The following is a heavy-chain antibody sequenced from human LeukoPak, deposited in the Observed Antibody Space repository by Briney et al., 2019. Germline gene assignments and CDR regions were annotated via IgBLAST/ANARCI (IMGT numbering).Heavy chain of an antibody. D-gene: IGHD3-10*01. Sequence: PSETLSLTCTVSGGSISTSSYYWGWIRQPPGKGLECIGNIYYSGSTYYNPPLKSRVTISVDTSKNQFSLKLSSVTAADTAVYYCARGYYYGSGEINPWGQGTLVTVSS. CDR3: ARGYYYGSGEINP. J-gene: IGHJ5*02. CDR2: IYYSGST. V-gene: IGHV4-39*07. CDR1: GGSISTSSYY.